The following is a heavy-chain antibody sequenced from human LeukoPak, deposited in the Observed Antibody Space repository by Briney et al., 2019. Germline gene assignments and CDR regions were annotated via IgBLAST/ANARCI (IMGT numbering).Heavy chain of an antibody. CDR2: ISGSGGST. Sequence: GGSLRLSCAASGFTFSSYAMSWVRQAPGKGLEWVSAISGSGGSTYYADSVKGRFTISRDNSRNTLYLQMNSLRAEDTAVYYCAKCARVDWLPIDYWGQRTLVTVSS. J-gene: IGHJ4*02. CDR3: AKCARVDWLPIDY. CDR1: GFTFSSYA. D-gene: IGHD3-9*01. V-gene: IGHV3-23*01.